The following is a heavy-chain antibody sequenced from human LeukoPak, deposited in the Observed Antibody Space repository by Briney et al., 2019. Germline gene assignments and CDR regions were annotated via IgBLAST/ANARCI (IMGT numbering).Heavy chain of an antibody. Sequence: GGSLRLSCAASGFTFSSYGMHSVRQAPGKGLEWVAFIRYDGSNKYYADSVKGRFTISRDNSKNTLYLQMNSLRAEDTAVYYCAKDRSLYYGSGNPDYWGQGTLVTVSS. CDR1: GFTFSSYG. CDR2: IRYDGSNK. D-gene: IGHD3-10*01. V-gene: IGHV3-30*02. CDR3: AKDRSLYYGSGNPDY. J-gene: IGHJ4*02.